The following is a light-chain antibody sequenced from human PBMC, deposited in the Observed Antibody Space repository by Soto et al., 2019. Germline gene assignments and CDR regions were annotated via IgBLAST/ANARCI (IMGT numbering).Light chain of an antibody. CDR3: SSYTSSSTWV. CDR2: EVT. V-gene: IGLV2-14*01. CDR1: ISDVGGHGY. J-gene: IGLJ3*02. Sequence: QSALTQPASVSGSPGQSITISCTGTISDVGGHGYVSWYQQHPGKAPKLMIYEVTYRPSGVSDRFSGSKSGNTASLTISGLQAEDEADYYCSSYTSSSTWVFGGGTKLTVL.